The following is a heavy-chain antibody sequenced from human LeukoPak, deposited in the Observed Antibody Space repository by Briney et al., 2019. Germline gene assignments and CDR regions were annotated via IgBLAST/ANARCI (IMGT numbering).Heavy chain of an antibody. CDR1: GFTFSSYA. D-gene: IGHD3-16*01. V-gene: IGHV3-23*01. J-gene: IGHJ4*02. CDR2: ISSSGGSI. Sequence: PGGSLRLSCAASGFTFSSYAMSWVRQAPGKGLEWVSGISSSGGSIYNADSVKGRFTISRDNSKNTLYLQMNSLRAEDTAVYYCARAPNYGFDYWGQGTLVTVSS. CDR3: ARAPNYGFDY.